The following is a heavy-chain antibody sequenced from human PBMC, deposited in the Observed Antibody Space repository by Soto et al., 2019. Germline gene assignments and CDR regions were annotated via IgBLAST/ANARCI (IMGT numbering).Heavy chain of an antibody. CDR2: INHSGST. CDR3: ARVINWSGYYKVDY. J-gene: IGHJ4*02. CDR1: GGSFSGYY. Sequence: SETLSLTCAVYGGSFSGYYLSWIRQPPGKGLEWIGEINHSGSTNYNPSLKSRVTISVDTSKNQFSLKLSSVTAADTAVYYCARVINWSGYYKVDYWGQGTLVTVSS. D-gene: IGHD3-3*01. V-gene: IGHV4-34*01.